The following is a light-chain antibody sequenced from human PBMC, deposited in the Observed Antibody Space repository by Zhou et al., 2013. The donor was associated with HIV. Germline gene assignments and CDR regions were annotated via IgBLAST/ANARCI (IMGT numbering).Light chain of an antibody. CDR3: QQYANSPQT. CDR2: GAS. CDR1: QSVTSNF. V-gene: IGKV3-20*01. J-gene: IGKJ2*01. Sequence: EIVMTQSPATLSVSPGERATLSCRTSQSVTSNFLAWYQQKPGQAPRLLVYGASTRATGIPDRFTGSGSGDRLHSHLHHTGPEDFAVYYCQQYANSPQTFGQGTKVRSN.